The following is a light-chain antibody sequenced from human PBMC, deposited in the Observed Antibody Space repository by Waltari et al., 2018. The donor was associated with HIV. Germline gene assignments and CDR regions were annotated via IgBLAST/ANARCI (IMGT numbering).Light chain of an antibody. Sequence: DVLLPQSPLSLPVTLGQPASISCQSDRSLLSVDCVTYVSWFQQRPGQAPRRLFFKCSGPDSGVPDRFRSSGSGSNFTLAIGVVEAEYVATYFCMQHTHRPRTFGPGTKLVI. V-gene: IGKV2-30*01. CDR3: MQHTHRPRT. CDR1: RSLLSVDCVTY. CDR2: KCS. J-gene: IGKJ1*01.